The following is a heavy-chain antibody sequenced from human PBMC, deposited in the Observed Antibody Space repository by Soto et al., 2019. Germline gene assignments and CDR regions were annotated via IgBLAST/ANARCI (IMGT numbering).Heavy chain of an antibody. CDR3: AGERSSGVDL. D-gene: IGHD4-17*01. J-gene: IGHJ2*01. CDR2: MNPNSGNT. Sequence: QVQLVQSGAEVKKPGASVKVSCKASGYTFTSYDINWVRQATGQGLEWMGWMNPNSGNTDYAQKFQGRITLTRNTSISTANMELSSLRSKDTAVYYCAGERSSGVDLWGRGTLFTVSS. V-gene: IGHV1-8*01. CDR1: GYTFTSYD.